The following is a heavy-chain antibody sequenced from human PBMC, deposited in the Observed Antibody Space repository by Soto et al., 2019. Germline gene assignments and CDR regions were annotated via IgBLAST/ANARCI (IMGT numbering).Heavy chain of an antibody. J-gene: IGHJ4*02. CDR1: GFIFSRYS. Sequence: GGSLRLSCAVSGFIFSRYSMNWVRQAPGKGLEWVSSIGTSGSYIYDTDSVKGRFTISRDNTKDSLYLQMNSLRAEDTAIYYCARGSAFIGLDYWGQGTSVTVSS. CDR3: ARGSAFIGLDY. CDR2: IGTSGSYI. D-gene: IGHD1-26*01. V-gene: IGHV3-21*01.